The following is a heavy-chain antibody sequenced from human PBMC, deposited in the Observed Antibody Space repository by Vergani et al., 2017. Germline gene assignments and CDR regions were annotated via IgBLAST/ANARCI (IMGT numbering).Heavy chain of an antibody. CDR2: ISWNSGAG. J-gene: IGHJ4*02. V-gene: IGHV3-48*04. CDR1: GSTFSSYA. Sequence: EVQLVESGGGLVQPGGSLRLSCAASGSTFSSYAMNWVRQAPGKGLEWVSGISWNSGAGDYADSVRGRFTISRDNAKNSLFLQMSSLKVEDTGVYYCAREMSNEGFDYWGQETRVTVS. D-gene: IGHD4-11*01. CDR3: AREMSNEGFDY.